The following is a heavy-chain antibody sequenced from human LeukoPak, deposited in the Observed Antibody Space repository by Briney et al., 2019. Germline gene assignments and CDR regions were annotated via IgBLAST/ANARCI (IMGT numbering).Heavy chain of an antibody. V-gene: IGHV3-21*06. D-gene: IGHD3-3*01. CDR3: ARDWDFWIGGFDY. CDR2: ISSSSSYI. CDR1: GFTFSSYS. Sequence: GRSLRLSRAASGFTFSSYSMNWVRQAPGKGLEWVSCISSSSSYIYYADSVKGRFTISRDNAKNSLYLQMNSLRAEDTAVYYCARDWDFWIGGFDYWGQGMLVTVSS. J-gene: IGHJ4*02.